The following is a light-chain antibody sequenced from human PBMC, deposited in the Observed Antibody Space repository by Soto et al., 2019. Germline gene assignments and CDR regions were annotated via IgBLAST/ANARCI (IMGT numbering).Light chain of an antibody. CDR3: CSYAGSSTLV. CDR2: EGS. J-gene: IGLJ3*02. CDR1: SSDVGSYKF. V-gene: IGLV2-23*01. Sequence: QSALTQPASGSGSPGQSMTISCTGTSSDVGSYKFVSWYQQHPGKAPKLMIYEGSKRPSGVSSRFSGSKSGNTASLTISGLQAEDEGDYHCCSYAGSSTLVFGGGTKVTVL.